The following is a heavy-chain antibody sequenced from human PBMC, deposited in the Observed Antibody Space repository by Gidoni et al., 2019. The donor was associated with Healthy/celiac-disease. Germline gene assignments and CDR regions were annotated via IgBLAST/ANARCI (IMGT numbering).Heavy chain of an antibody. CDR2: IWYDGSNK. J-gene: IGHJ4*02. CDR1: YGSYG. Sequence: YGSYGMHWVRQAPGKGLEWVAVIWYDGSNKYYADSVKGRFTISRDNSKNTLYLPMNSLRAEDTAVYYCARDLVGATGYWGQGTLVPVSS. V-gene: IGHV3-33*01. D-gene: IGHD1-26*01. CDR3: ARDLVGATGY.